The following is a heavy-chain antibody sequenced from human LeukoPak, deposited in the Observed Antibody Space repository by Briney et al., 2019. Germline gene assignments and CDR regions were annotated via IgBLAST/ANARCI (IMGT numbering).Heavy chain of an antibody. CDR1: GGSISSGGYY. CDR2: IYYSGST. J-gene: IGHJ4*02. D-gene: IGHD2-2*01. Sequence: SQTLSLTCTVSGGSISSGGYYWSWIRQHPGKGLEWIGYIYYSGSTYSNPSLKSRVTISADTSKNQFSLKLSSVTAADTAVYYCARSERGSIVVVPAAIPFDYWGQGTLVTVSS. V-gene: IGHV4-31*03. CDR3: ARSERGSIVVVPAAIPFDY.